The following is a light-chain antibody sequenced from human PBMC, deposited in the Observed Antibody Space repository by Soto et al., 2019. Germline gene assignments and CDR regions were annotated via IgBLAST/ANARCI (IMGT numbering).Light chain of an antibody. CDR3: AAWDDNLRGLV. CDR2: RNS. Sequence: SGLTQPPSASGTPGQTIIISCSGSSSNVGRNTVNWYQHLPGTAPKVLIYRNSHRPSGVPDRFSGSQSGSSASLAISGLQSEDEADYYCAAWDDNLRGLVFGGGTKVTVL. V-gene: IGLV1-44*01. J-gene: IGLJ3*02. CDR1: SSNVGRNT.